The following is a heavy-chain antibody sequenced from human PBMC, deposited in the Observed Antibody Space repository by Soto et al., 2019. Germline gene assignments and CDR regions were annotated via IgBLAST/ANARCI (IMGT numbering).Heavy chain of an antibody. CDR2: ISGSGGTT. V-gene: IGHV3-23*01. J-gene: IGHJ4*02. CDR3: ARRVLTGKNFDF. CDR1: GVTLSSYA. D-gene: IGHD3-9*01. Sequence: GWCLKLACAASGVTLSSYAMSWVRQAPGKGLEWVPGISGSGGTTYYADSVKGRFIISRDNSKNTLFLQMNSLRAEDTAVYYSARRVLTGKNFDFWGQGTVVPVSS.